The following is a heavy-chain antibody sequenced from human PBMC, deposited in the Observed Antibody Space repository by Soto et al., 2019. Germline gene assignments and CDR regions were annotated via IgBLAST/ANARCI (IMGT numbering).Heavy chain of an antibody. CDR1: GGSISPFY. Sequence: PXETLSLTFTVAGGSISPFYWSWVRQPPGKGLEWIGYLYYSGNTNYNPSLKSRVTISVDASKNQVSLRLTSVTAADTAVYYCARVGGVAARTFDYWGQGTVVTVSS. CDR3: ARVGGVAARTFDY. D-gene: IGHD2-15*01. V-gene: IGHV4-59*01. J-gene: IGHJ4*02. CDR2: LYYSGNT.